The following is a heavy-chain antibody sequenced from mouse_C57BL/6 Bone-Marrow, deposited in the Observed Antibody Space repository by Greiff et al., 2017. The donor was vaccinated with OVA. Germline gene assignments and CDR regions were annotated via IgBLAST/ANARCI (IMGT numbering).Heavy chain of an antibody. CDR2: INPNNGGT. CDR3: ARRRDWDSGYFDV. V-gene: IGHV1-18*01. CDR1: GYTFTDYN. D-gene: IGHD4-1*01. Sequence: VQLKESGPELVKPGASVKIPCKASGYTFTDYNMDWVKQSHGKSLEWIGDINPNNGGTIYNQKFKGKATLTVDKSSSTAYMELRSLTSEDTAVYYCARRRDWDSGYFDVWGTGTTVTVSS. J-gene: IGHJ1*03.